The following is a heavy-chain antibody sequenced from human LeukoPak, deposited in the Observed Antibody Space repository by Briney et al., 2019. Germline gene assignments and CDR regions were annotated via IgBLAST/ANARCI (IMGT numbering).Heavy chain of an antibody. Sequence: ASVKVSCTASGYTFTSYGISWGRQGPGQGLELMGCISAYNGNTNYAQKLQSRVTMTTDTSTSTAYMELRSLRSDDTAVYYCARDRGLVGALYNWFDPWGQGTLVTVSS. CDR1: GYTFTSYG. J-gene: IGHJ5*02. D-gene: IGHD1-26*01. V-gene: IGHV1-18*01. CDR3: ARDRGLVGALYNWFDP. CDR2: ISAYNGNT.